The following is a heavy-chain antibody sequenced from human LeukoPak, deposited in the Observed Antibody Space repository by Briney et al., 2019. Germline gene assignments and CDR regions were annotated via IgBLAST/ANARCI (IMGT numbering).Heavy chain of an antibody. CDR1: GGTFSSYA. D-gene: IGHD3-22*01. V-gene: IGHV1-69*13. CDR3: ASSSYYYDSSGYYNFDY. CDR2: IIPIFGTA. Sequence: SVKVSCKASGGTFSSYAISWVRQAPGQGLERMGGIIPIFGTANYAQKFQGRVTITADESTSTAYMELSSLRSEDTAVYYCASSSYYYDSSGYYNFDYWGQGTLVTVSS. J-gene: IGHJ4*02.